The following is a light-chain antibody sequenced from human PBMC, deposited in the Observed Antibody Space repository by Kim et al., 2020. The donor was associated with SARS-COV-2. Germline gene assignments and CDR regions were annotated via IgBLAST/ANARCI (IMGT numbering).Light chain of an antibody. J-gene: IGKJ2*01. V-gene: IGKV1-39*01. CDR2: AAS. CDR1: QSINDY. Sequence: EIQMTQSPSSLSASVGDRVTISCRASQSINDYLNWYKQEPGKAPRLLIFAASTLETGVPSRFSGSGSGKEFTLTISSLQPEDFATFYCQQSYNTPPYTFGQGTKLEI. CDR3: QQSYNTPPYT.